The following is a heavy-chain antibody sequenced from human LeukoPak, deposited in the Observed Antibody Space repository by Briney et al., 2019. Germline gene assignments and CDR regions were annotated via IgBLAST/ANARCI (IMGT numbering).Heavy chain of an antibody. D-gene: IGHD5-12*01. Sequence: GGSLRLSCAASGFTFSSYGMHWVRQAPGKGLEWVAVIWYDGSNKYYADSVKGRFTISRDNSKNTLYLQMNSLRAEDTAVYYCARDHGYTYFAYWGQGTLVTVSS. V-gene: IGHV3-33*01. CDR2: IWYDGSNK. CDR3: ARDHGYTYFAY. J-gene: IGHJ4*02. CDR1: GFTFSSYG.